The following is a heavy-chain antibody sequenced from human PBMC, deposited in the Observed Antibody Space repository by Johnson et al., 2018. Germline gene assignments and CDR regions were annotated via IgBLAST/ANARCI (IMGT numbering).Heavy chain of an antibody. V-gene: IGHV5-51*03. D-gene: IGHD3-22*01. J-gene: IGHJ3*02. Sequence: VQLVESGAEVKKPGESLKISCKGSGYSFTSYWIGWVRQMPGKGLEWMGIIYPGDSDPRYSPAFQGQVTISADKSISTAYLQWSSLKASGTAMYYCARRSDSSGYYYLDAFDIWGQGTMVTVSS. CDR1: GYSFTSYW. CDR2: IYPGDSDP. CDR3: ARRSDSSGYYYLDAFDI.